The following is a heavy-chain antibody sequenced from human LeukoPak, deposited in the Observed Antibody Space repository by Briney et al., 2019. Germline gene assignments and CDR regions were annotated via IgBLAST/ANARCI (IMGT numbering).Heavy chain of an antibody. J-gene: IGHJ3*02. CDR3: ARTLLGDGAFDI. CDR2: IYYSGST. CDR1: GGSISSGGYY. V-gene: IGHV4-31*01. D-gene: IGHD3-10*01. Sequence: SETLSLTCTVSGGSISSGGYYWSWIRQHPGKGLEWIGYIYYSGSTYYNPSLKSQVTISVDTSKNQFSLKLSSVTAADTAVYYCARTLLGDGAFDIWGQGTMVTVSS.